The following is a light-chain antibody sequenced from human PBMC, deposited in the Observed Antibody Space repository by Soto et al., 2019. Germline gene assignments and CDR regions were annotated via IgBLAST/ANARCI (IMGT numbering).Light chain of an antibody. CDR3: QQYGNSGVT. Sequence: EIVLTQSPGTLSLSPGERATLSCRASQSVNSNYLAWHQQKPGQAPRLIIYGVSSRATGIPDRFSGSGSGTDFTLTISRLEPEDFAVYYCQQYGNSGVTFGPGTKVDIK. CDR1: QSVNSNY. J-gene: IGKJ3*01. V-gene: IGKV3-20*01. CDR2: GVS.